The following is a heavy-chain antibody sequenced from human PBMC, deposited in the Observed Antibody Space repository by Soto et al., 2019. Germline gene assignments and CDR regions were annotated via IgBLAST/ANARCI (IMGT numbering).Heavy chain of an antibody. CDR1: GYTFTGYY. CDR3: ARGRRLKDYDILTGQDY. D-gene: IGHD3-9*01. Sequence: ASVKVSCKASGYTFTGYYMHWVRQAPGQGLEWMGWINPNSGGTNYAQKFRGWVTMTRDTSISTAYMELSRLRSDDTAVYYCARGRRLKDYDILTGQDYWGQGTLVTVSS. V-gene: IGHV1-2*04. CDR2: INPNSGGT. J-gene: IGHJ4*02.